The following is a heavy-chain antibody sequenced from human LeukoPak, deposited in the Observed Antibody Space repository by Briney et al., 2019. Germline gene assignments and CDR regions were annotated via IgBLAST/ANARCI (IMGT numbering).Heavy chain of an antibody. CDR2: MNPNSGNT. CDR1: GYTFTSYD. D-gene: IGHD6-13*01. J-gene: IGHJ5*02. Sequence: VASVKVSCKASGYTFTSYDINWVRQATGQGLEWMGWMNPNSGNTGYAQKFQGRVTMTRNTSISTAYMELSGLRSEDTAVYYCARERAAADWFDPWGQGTLVTVSS. CDR3: ARERAAADWFDP. V-gene: IGHV1-8*01.